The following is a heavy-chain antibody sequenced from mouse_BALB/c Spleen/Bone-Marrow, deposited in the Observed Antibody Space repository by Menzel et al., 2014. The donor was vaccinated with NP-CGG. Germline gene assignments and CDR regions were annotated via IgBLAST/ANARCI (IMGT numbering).Heavy chain of an antibody. Sequence: VHLVESGPGLVAPSQSLSITYTVSGFSLTGYAVNWVRQPPGKGLEWLGMIWGDGSTDYNSALKSRLSISKDNSRSQVFLKMNSLQTDDTARYYCARDGYDYAMDYWGQGTSVTVSS. CDR3: ARDGYDYAMDY. CDR1: GFSLTGYA. V-gene: IGHV2-6-7*01. CDR2: IWGDGST. D-gene: IGHD2-2*01. J-gene: IGHJ4*01.